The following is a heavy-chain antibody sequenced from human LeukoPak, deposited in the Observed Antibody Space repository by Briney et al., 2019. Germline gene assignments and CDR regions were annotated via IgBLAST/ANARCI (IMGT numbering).Heavy chain of an antibody. Sequence: PSETLSLTCAVYGGSFSGYYWSWIRQPPGKGLEWIGEINHSGSTNYNPSLKSRVTISVDTSKNQFSLKLSSVTAADTAVYYCARGGWLQFHHWGQGTLVTVSS. D-gene: IGHD5-24*01. CDR3: ARGGWLQFHH. V-gene: IGHV4-34*01. CDR1: GGSFSGYY. CDR2: INHSGST. J-gene: IGHJ4*02.